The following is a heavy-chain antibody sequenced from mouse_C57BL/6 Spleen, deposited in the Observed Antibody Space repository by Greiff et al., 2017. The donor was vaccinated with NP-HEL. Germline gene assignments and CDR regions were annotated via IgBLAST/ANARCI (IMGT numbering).Heavy chain of an antibody. CDR3: ARRYYYCSEDY. V-gene: IGHV1-53*01. J-gene: IGHJ2*01. CDR2: INPSNGGT. D-gene: IGHD1-1*01. Sequence: QVHVKQSGTELVKPGASVKLSCKASGYTFTSYWMHWVKQRPGQGLEWIGNINPSNGGTNYNEKFKSKATLTVDKSSSTAYMQLSSLTSEDSAVYYCARRYYYCSEDYWGQGTTLTVSS. CDR1: GYTFTSYW.